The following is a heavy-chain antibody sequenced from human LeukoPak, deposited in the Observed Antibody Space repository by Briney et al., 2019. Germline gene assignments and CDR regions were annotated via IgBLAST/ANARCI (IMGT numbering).Heavy chain of an antibody. D-gene: IGHD2-2*01. Sequence: ASVTVSCKASGYTFTGYYIHWVRQAPGQGLEWVGRFNSNSGSANYAQKFQGRVTMTRDTSISTAYMELNRLRSDDTAVYYCARGYCTSSICYLFDYWGQGTLVTVSS. J-gene: IGHJ4*02. CDR2: FNSNSGSA. CDR1: GYTFTGYY. V-gene: IGHV1-2*06. CDR3: ARGYCTSSICYLFDY.